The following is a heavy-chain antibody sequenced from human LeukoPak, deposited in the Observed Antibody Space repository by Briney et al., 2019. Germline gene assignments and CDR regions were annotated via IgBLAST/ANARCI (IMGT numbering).Heavy chain of an antibody. D-gene: IGHD4-17*01. CDR2: IRQDGSER. Sequence: GGSLRLSCAASGFSFNSYWMSWVRQAPGTGLEWVANIRQDGSERYYADSLKGRFTISRDNAKNSLYLQMNSLRAEDTALYYCAKDIGAYGDYLFDYWGQGTLVTVSS. CDR3: AKDIGAYGDYLFDY. CDR1: GFSFNSYW. J-gene: IGHJ4*02. V-gene: IGHV3-7*03.